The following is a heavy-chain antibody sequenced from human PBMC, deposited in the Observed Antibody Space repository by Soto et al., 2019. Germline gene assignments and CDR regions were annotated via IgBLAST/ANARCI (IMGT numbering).Heavy chain of an antibody. CDR3: ARHGSSGMDV. J-gene: IGHJ6*02. Sequence: PGESLKISCRVSGYRFTSYWIGWVRQMPGKGLECMGIIYPGDSDTRYSPSFQGQVTISADKSISTAYLKWSSLKASDPGVYDCARHGSSGMDVWGQGTTVTVSS. V-gene: IGHV5-51*01. D-gene: IGHD6-19*01. CDR1: GYRFTSYW. CDR2: IYPGDSDT.